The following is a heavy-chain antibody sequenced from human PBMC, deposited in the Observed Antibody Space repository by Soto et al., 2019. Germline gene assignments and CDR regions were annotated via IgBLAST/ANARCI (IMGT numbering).Heavy chain of an antibody. Sequence: QVQLVQSGAEVKKPGSSVKVSCKASGGTFSSYAISWVRQAPGQGLEWMGSIIPIFGTTHYAQKLQGRVTITADESTSTAYMELSSLRSEDTAVFYCARDVRSAPYSSDWPPGVGYFALWGQGPLVTVSS. J-gene: IGHJ4*02. CDR2: IIPIFGTT. CDR3: ARDVRSAPYSSDWPPGVGYFAL. D-gene: IGHD6-19*01. CDR1: GGTFSSYA. V-gene: IGHV1-69*18.